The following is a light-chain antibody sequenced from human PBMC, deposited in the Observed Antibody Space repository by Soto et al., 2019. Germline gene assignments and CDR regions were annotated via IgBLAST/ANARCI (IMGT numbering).Light chain of an antibody. CDR1: STDGGRYNY. V-gene: IGLV2-14*01. CDR2: EVS. CDR3: SSYTASSTL. J-gene: IGLJ2*01. Sequence: QSALTQPASVSGSPRQSLTFSCPGTSTDGGRYNYFSWYQQHPCKAPKLIIYEVSNRPSGVSNRFSGSKSSNTASLTISGLQAGDEADDYGSSYTASSTLFGGGTKVTVL.